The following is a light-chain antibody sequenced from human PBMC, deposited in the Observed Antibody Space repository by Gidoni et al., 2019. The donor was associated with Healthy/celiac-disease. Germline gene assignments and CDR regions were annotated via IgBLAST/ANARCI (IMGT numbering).Light chain of an antibody. CDR3: QQYGSSPLT. Sequence: DIVLTQSPGPLSLSPGERATLSCRSSHSVSSSYLAWYQQKPGQAPRLLIYGASSSATGIPDRFSGSGSGIDFTLTISRLEPEDFAVYYFQQYGSSPLTFGGGTKVEIK. J-gene: IGKJ4*01. CDR1: HSVSSSY. CDR2: GAS. V-gene: IGKV3-20*01.